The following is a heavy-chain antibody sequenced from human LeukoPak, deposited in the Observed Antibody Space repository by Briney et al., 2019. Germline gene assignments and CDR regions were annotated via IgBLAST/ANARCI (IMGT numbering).Heavy chain of an antibody. J-gene: IGHJ4*02. CDR3: LRGDRRDY. Sequence: GESLRISCAASGFTFDDYAMHWVRQAPGKGLEWVSSIDSSGGYMFYADSVKGRFIISRDNAKDSLYLYMYSLTVEHTAVYYCLRGDRRDYWVQGTLVTVSS. CDR1: GFTFDDYA. V-gene: IGHV3-21*06. CDR2: IDSSGGYM.